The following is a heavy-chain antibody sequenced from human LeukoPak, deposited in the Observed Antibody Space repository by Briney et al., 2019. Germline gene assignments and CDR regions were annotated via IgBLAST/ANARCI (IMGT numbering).Heavy chain of an antibody. D-gene: IGHD1-26*01. CDR2: ISYDGNNE. J-gene: IGHJ4*02. CDR1: GFTFSSYG. CDR3: AAAELPLKLDY. Sequence: PGRSLRLSCAASGFTFSSYGMHWVRQAPGKGLEWVAVISYDGNNENYADSVKGRFTISRDNSKNTLYLQMNSLRAEDTAVYYCAAAELPLKLDYWGQGTLVTVSS. V-gene: IGHV3-30*03.